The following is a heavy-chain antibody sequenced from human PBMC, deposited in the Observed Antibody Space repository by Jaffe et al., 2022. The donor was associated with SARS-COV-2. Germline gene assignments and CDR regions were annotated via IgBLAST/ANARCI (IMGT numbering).Heavy chain of an antibody. D-gene: IGHD3-10*01. Sequence: EVQLVESGGGLVKPGGSLRLSCAASGFTFSSYSMNWVRQAPGKGLEWVSSISSSSSYIYYADSVKGRFTISRDNAKNSLYLQMNSLRAEDTAVYYCARESHYGSGSYYGYYYYGMDVWGQGTTVTVSS. CDR2: ISSSSSYI. CDR3: ARESHYGSGSYYGYYYYGMDV. CDR1: GFTFSSYS. J-gene: IGHJ6*02. V-gene: IGHV3-21*01.